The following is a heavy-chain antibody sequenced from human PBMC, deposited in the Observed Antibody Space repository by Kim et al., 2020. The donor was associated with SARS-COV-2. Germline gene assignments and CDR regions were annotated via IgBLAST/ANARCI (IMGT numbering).Heavy chain of an antibody. J-gene: IGHJ4*02. CDR2: T. V-gene: IGHV3-74*01. D-gene: IGHD6-19*01. CDR3: ARSQWPHSIDY. Sequence: TDYADPVQGRFSISRDNTKNTLYLEMNSLRAEDTAVYYCARSQWPHSIDYWGQGARVSVSS.